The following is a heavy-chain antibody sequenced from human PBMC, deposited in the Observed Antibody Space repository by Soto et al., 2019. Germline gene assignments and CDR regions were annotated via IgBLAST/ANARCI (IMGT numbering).Heavy chain of an antibody. CDR1: GGSISSSNW. CDR3: ARFNSGSYYEAFDL. D-gene: IGHD1-26*01. CDR2: IYHSGST. V-gene: IGHV4-4*02. J-gene: IGHJ3*01. Sequence: SETLSLTCAVSGGSISSSNWWSWVRQPPGKGLEWIGEIYHSGSTNHNPSLKSRVTISVDKSKNQFSLKLSSVTAADTAVYYCARFNSGSYYEAFDLWGQGTMVTVSS.